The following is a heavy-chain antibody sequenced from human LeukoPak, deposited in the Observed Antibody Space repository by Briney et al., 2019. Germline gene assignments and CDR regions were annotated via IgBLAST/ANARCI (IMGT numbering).Heavy chain of an antibody. CDR2: IFPRGGEI. D-gene: IGHD4-11*01. J-gene: IGHJ4*02. CDR3: ATPPPVTSFDY. Sequence: GGSLRLSCAVCGFTFSTFDMMGVREPRGRGLEGGSSIFPRGGEIHYADSVRGRFTISRENSESTLSMQMNSLRGEDTAVYHCATPPPVTSFDYWGPGTLVTVSS. CDR1: GFTFSTFD. V-gene: IGHV3-23*01.